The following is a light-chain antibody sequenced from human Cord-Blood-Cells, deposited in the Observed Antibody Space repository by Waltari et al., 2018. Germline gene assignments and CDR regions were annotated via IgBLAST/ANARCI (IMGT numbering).Light chain of an antibody. Sequence: ELLLPQSPGTRSLSPGERAPLSCRASQSVSSSYLAWYQQKPGQAPRLLIYGASSRATGIPDRFSGSGSGTDFTLTISRLEPEDFAVYYCQQYGSSPYSFGQGTKLEIK. CDR1: QSVSSSY. CDR2: GAS. CDR3: QQYGSSPYS. J-gene: IGKJ2*03. V-gene: IGKV3-20*01.